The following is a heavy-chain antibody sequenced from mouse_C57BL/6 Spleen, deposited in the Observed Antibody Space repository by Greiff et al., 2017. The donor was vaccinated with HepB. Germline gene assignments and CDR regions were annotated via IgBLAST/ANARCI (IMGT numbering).Heavy chain of an antibody. D-gene: IGHD2-1*01. CDR1: GYTFTSYW. Sequence: QVQLQQPGAELVMPGASVKLSCKASGYTFTSYWMHWVKQRPGQGLEWIGEIDPSDSYTNYNQKFKGKSTLTVDKSSSTAYMQLSSLTSEDSAVYYCARSTMVPTEFAYWGQGTLVTVSA. CDR2: IDPSDSYT. V-gene: IGHV1-69*01. J-gene: IGHJ3*01. CDR3: ARSTMVPTEFAY.